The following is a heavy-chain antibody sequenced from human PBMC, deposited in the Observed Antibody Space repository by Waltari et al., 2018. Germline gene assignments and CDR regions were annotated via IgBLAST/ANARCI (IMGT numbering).Heavy chain of an antibody. V-gene: IGHV1-2*02. D-gene: IGHD2-2*01. Sequence: QVQLVQSGAEVKKPGASVKVSCKASGYTFTGYYMHWVRQAPGQGLEWMGWINPKSGGTNYAQKFQGRVTMTRDTSISTAYMELSRLRSDDTAVYYCARASTPDIVVVPAAIGYWGQGTLVTVSS. CDR1: GYTFTGYY. CDR3: ARASTPDIVVVPAAIGY. CDR2: INPKSGGT. J-gene: IGHJ4*02.